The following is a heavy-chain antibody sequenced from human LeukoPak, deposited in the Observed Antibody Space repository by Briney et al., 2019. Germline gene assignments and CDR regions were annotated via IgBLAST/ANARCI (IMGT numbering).Heavy chain of an antibody. CDR2: IYYSGST. V-gene: IGHV4-59*08. CDR3: ARHLRSGPFDI. CDR1: GGSISSYY. J-gene: IGHJ3*02. Sequence: SETLSLTCTVSGGSISSYYWSWIRQPPGKGLEWIGYIYYSGSTNYNPFLKSRVTISVDTSKNQFSLKLSSVTAADTAVYYCARHLRSGPFDIWGQGTMVTVSS. D-gene: IGHD5/OR15-5a*01.